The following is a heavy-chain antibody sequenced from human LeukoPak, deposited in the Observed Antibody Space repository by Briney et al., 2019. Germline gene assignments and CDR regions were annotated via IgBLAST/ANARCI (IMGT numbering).Heavy chain of an antibody. CDR3: AKGVVAHD. V-gene: IGHV4-38-2*02. CDR2: IYHTGST. Sequence: SETLSLTCTVSGYSISSGYYWGWIRQPPGKGLEWIGSIYHTGSTYHNPSLESRVILSVDTSKNQFSLRVNSVTAADTAVYYCAKGVVAHDWGQGTLVTVSS. J-gene: IGHJ4*02. CDR1: GYSISSGYY. D-gene: IGHD3-22*01.